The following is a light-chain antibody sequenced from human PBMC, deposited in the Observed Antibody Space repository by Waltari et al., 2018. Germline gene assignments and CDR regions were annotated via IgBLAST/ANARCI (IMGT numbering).Light chain of an antibody. Sequence: DIQMTQSPSTLSASVGDRVTITCRASQTISIYLAWYQQKPGKAPNLLIYKASTLESGVPSRFSGSGSVTEFTLTISSLQPDDFATYYCQQYHSYSPYTFGQGTKLDIK. CDR1: QTISIY. CDR2: KAS. J-gene: IGKJ2*01. CDR3: QQYHSYSPYT. V-gene: IGKV1-5*03.